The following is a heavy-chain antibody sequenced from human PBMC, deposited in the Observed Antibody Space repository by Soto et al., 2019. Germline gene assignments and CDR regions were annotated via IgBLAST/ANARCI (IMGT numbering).Heavy chain of an antibody. J-gene: IGHJ4*02. CDR2: ISAYNGNT. V-gene: IGHV1-18*04. CDR3: AEGYSRSWYLGY. CDR1: GYTFTSYG. D-gene: IGHD6-13*01. Sequence: ASVKVSCKASGYTFTSYGISWVRQAPGQGLEWMGWISAYNGNTNYEQKLQGRVTMTTDKSTSKAYMELRSLRSDDTAVYYCAEGYSRSWYLGYWGQGSLLTVS.